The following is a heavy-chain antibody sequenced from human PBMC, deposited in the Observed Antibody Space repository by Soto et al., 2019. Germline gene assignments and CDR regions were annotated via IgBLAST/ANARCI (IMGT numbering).Heavy chain of an antibody. V-gene: IGHV4-31*03. D-gene: IGHD3-10*01. CDR3: GRETLGVRFLYAFDI. J-gene: IGHJ3*02. CDR1: GGSITNGGHY. CDR2: IYYTGST. Sequence: QVQLQESGPGLVKPSQTLSLTCNVSGGSITNGGHYWSWIRQHPGKGLEWIGYIYYTGSTYYTPSLKSRVILSRDTSKNRFPKNLTSVPAADADIFLGGRETLGVRFLYAFDIWGRGTMVTVSS.